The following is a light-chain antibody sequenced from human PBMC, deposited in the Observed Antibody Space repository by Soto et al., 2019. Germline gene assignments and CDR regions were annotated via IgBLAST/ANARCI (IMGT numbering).Light chain of an antibody. V-gene: IGLV1-47*02. Sequence: QSVLTQPPSASGTPGQRVTISCSGSSSNIGSNSVYWYQQLPGTAPKLLIYSSNQRPSGVPDRFSGSKSGTSASLAISGLRSDDEADYYCAAWDDSLSGPVFGGGTKVTVL. CDR2: SSN. CDR3: AAWDDSLSGPV. J-gene: IGLJ2*01. CDR1: SSNIGSNS.